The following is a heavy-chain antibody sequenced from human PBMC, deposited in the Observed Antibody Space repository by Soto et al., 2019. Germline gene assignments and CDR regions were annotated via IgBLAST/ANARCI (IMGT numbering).Heavy chain of an antibody. CDR2: IYYSGST. J-gene: IGHJ5*02. CDR3: ARDNLVVRGAAKSWFDP. CDR1: GGSISSGGYY. D-gene: IGHD3-10*01. Sequence: PSETLSLTCTVSGGSISSGGYYWSWIRQHPGKGLEWIGYIYYSGSTYYNPSLKSRVTISVDTSKNQFSLKLSSVTAADTAVYYCARDNLVVRGAAKSWFDPWGQGTLVTVSS. V-gene: IGHV4-31*03.